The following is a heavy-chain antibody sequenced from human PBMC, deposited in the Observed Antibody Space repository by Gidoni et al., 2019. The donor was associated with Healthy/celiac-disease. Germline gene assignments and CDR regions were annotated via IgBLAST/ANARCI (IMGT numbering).Heavy chain of an antibody. CDR3: ASWYSSSWYSWFDP. J-gene: IGHJ5*02. CDR2: IYHSGST. CDR1: GYSISSGYY. Sequence: QVQLQESGPGLVKPSETLSLTCTVSGYSISSGYYWGWIRQPPGKGLGGIGCIYHSGSTYYNPSLKSRVTISVDTSKNQFSLKLSSVTAADTAVYYCASWYSSSWYSWFDPWGQGTLVTVSS. V-gene: IGHV4-38-2*02. D-gene: IGHD6-13*01.